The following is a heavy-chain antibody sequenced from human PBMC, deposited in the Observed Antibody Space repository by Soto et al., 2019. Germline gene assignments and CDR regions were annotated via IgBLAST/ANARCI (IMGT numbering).Heavy chain of an antibody. CDR2: IYPGDSDT. V-gene: IGHV5-51*01. J-gene: IGHJ5*02. CDR3: ARHEGP. Sequence: PGESLKISCKGSGYSFTSYWIGWVRQMPGKGLEWMGIIYPGDSDTRYSPSFQGQVTISXXXXXXTXYXQXXSLKASDTAMYYCARHEGPWGQGTLVTVSS. CDR1: GYSFTSYW.